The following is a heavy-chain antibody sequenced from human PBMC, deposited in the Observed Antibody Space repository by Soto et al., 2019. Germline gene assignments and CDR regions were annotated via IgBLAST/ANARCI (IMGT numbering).Heavy chain of an antibody. J-gene: IGHJ1*01. CDR3: ASYDFWSVMGFQH. V-gene: IGHV4-30-4*01. CDR1: GGSISSGDYY. Sequence: PSETLSLTCIVSGGSISSGDYYWSWIRQPPGKGLEWIGYIYYSGSTYYNPSLKSRVTISVDTSKNQFSLKLSSVTAADTAVYYCASYDFWSVMGFQHWGQGTLVTVSS. CDR2: IYYSGST. D-gene: IGHD3-3*01.